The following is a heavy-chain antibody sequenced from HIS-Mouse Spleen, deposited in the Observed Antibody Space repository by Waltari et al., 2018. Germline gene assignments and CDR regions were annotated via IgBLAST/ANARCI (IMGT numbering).Heavy chain of an antibody. Sequence: QVQLVQSGAEVKKPGASVKVSCKASGYTFTSYGISWVRQAPGQGLEWMGWFSADNGNPKSEQKLQGRVTMTTDTSTRTAYMELRSLRSDDTAVYYCARSFLEWLLYFDYWGQGTLVTVSS. D-gene: IGHD3-3*02. CDR2: FSADNGNP. J-gene: IGHJ4*02. V-gene: IGHV1-18*01. CDR3: ARSFLEWLLYFDY. CDR1: GYTFTSYG.